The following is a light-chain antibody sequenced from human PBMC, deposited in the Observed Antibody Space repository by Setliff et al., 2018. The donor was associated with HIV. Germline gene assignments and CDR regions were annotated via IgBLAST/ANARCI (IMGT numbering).Light chain of an antibody. CDR2: EGI. J-gene: IGLJ1*01. V-gene: IGLV2-23*01. CDR3: CSYAGTNILYV. Sequence: QCALTQPASVSGSPGQSITISCTGTSDNFGSYNLVSWYQQHPGKAPKLMIYEGIKRPSGVSNRFSGSKSGNTASLTISGLQAEDEADYYCCSYAGTNILYVFGTGTKVTVL. CDR1: SDNFGSYNL.